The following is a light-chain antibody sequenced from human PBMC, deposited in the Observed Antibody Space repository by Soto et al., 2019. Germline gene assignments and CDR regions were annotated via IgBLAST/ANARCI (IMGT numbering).Light chain of an antibody. V-gene: IGKV1-27*01. Sequence: DIQMTQSPSSLSASVGDTVTITCRASQGISSSLAWYQQKAGKVPDLLIYGASTLQSGVPSHFSGSGSGTDFTLTISSLQPEDVALYYCQEYHSPPFTFGPGTKVEMK. CDR1: QGISSS. J-gene: IGKJ3*01. CDR3: QEYHSPPFT. CDR2: GAS.